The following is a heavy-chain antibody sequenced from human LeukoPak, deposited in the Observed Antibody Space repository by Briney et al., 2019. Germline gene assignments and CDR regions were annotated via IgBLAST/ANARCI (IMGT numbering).Heavy chain of an antibody. CDR2: IWYDGSNK. V-gene: IGHV3-33*01. J-gene: IGHJ4*02. CDR3: ARDRGYSYGDLVDY. D-gene: IGHD5-18*01. Sequence: PGRSLRLPCAASGFTFSSYGMHWVRQAPGKGLEWVAVIWYDGSNKYYADSVKGRSTISRDNSKNTLYLQMNSLRAEDTAVYYCARDRGYSYGDLVDYWGQGTLVTVSS. CDR1: GFTFSSYG.